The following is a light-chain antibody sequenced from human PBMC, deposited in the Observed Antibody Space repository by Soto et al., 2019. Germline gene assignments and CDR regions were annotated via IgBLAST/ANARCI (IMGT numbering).Light chain of an antibody. J-gene: IGKJ1*01. CDR1: RSVSSNY. Sequence: TQSPGTLSSSPGERATLSCGASRSVSSNYLAWYQQKPGQAPRLLIYGASSRATGIPERLSGSGSGTDLTITIDRMESEDFEVYLCQQYGDLTWTFGQGTKVDIK. CDR3: QQYGDLTWT. V-gene: IGKV3-20*01. CDR2: GAS.